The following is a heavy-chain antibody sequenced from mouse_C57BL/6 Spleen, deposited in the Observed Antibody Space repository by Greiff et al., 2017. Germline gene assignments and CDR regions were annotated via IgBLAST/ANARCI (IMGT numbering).Heavy chain of an antibody. CDR2: IDPSDSYT. Sequence: QVQLQQPGAELVRPGSSVKLSCKASGYTFTSYWMHWVKQRPIQGLEWIGVIDPSDSYTNYNQKFKGKATLTVDTSSSTAYMQLSSLTSEDSAVYYCASLITTVVPFDYWGQGTTLTVSS. CDR1: GYTFTSYW. V-gene: IGHV1-59*01. CDR3: ASLITTVVPFDY. D-gene: IGHD1-1*01. J-gene: IGHJ2*01.